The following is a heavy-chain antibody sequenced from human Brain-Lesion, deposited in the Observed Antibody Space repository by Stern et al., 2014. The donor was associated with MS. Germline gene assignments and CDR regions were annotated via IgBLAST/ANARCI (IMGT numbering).Heavy chain of an antibody. D-gene: IGHD2-15*01. Sequence: QVQLKESGPGLVKPSETLSLTCTVAGGSVSSTSYAWAWIRPPPGKGLEGIGNIYYSGNTYSSPSLQSRLTISLVPSQDQFSLQWRSGTAADTAVYYCAGEEDIRYCSGGSCTGNWFDPWGQGTLVTVSS. J-gene: IGHJ5*02. CDR1: GGSVSSTSYA. CDR3: AGEEDIRYCSGGSCTGNWFDP. CDR2: IYYSGNT. V-gene: IGHV4-39*01.